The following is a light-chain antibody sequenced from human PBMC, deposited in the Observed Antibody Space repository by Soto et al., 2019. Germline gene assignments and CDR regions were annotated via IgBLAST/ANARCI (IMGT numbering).Light chain of an antibody. CDR3: AAWDDSLSGPVV. Sequence: QSVLTQPPSASGTPGQRVTISCSGSSSNIGSNYVYWYQQLPGTAPKLLIYINNQRPSGVPDRFSGSKSGTSASLAISGLRSEDEADYYCAAWDDSLSGPVVFRGGTKLTVL. J-gene: IGLJ2*01. V-gene: IGLV1-47*02. CDR2: INN. CDR1: SSNIGSNY.